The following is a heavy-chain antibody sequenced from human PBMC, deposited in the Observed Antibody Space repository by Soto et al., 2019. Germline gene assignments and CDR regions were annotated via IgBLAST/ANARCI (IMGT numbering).Heavy chain of an antibody. D-gene: IGHD1-1*01. Sequence: QITLKESGPTLVKPTQTLTLTCTFSGFSLSTSGVAVGWIRQPPGKALEWLALIYWDDDKRYSPSLKSRLTITKDTSKNQVVLTMTNMDPVDTATYYCAHRPPERGLATFDPWVQGTLVTVSS. CDR1: GFSLSTSGVA. CDR2: IYWDDDK. V-gene: IGHV2-5*02. J-gene: IGHJ5*02. CDR3: AHRPPERGLATFDP.